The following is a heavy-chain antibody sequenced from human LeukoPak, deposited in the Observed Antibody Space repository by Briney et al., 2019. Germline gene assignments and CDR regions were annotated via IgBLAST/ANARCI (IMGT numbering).Heavy chain of an antibody. CDR2: INHSGST. CDR3: ARTSRRSGSWPDAFDI. Sequence: SETLSLTCAVYGGSFSGYYWSWIRQPPGKGLEWIGEINHSGSTNYNPSLKSRVTISVDTSKNQFSLKLSSVTAADTAVYYCARTSRRSGSWPDAFDIWGQGTMVTVSS. J-gene: IGHJ3*02. CDR1: GGSFSGYY. D-gene: IGHD6-13*01. V-gene: IGHV4-34*01.